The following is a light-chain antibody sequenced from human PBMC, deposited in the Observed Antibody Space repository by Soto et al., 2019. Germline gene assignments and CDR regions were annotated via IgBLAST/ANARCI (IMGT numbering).Light chain of an antibody. Sequence: QAVLTQPPSVSGAPGQRVTISCTGSSSNIGAGYDVHWYQQLPGTAPKLLIYGNSNRPSGVPDRFSGSKSGTSASLAITGLQAEDEADYYCYSYAGDYVYVFGTGTKLTVL. CDR2: GNS. J-gene: IGLJ1*01. CDR3: YSYAGDYVYV. V-gene: IGLV1-40*01. CDR1: SSNIGAGYD.